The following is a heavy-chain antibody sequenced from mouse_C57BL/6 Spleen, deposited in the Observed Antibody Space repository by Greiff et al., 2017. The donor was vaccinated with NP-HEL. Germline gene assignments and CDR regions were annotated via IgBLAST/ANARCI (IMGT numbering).Heavy chain of an antibody. V-gene: IGHV1-85*01. Sequence: QVQLKESGPELVKPGASVKLSCKASGYTFTSYDINWVKQRPGQGLEWIGWIYPRDGSTKYNEKFKGKATLTVDTSSSTAYMELHSLTSEDSAVYFCARRPSGGLLYYYAMDYWGQGTSVTVSS. CDR3: ARRPSGGLLYYYAMDY. CDR2: IYPRDGST. J-gene: IGHJ4*01. D-gene: IGHD2-3*01. CDR1: GYTFTSYD.